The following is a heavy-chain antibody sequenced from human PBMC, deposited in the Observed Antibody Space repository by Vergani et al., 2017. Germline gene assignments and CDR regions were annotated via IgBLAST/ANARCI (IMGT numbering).Heavy chain of an antibody. V-gene: IGHV4-38-2*01. Sequence: QVQLQESGPGLVKPPETLSLTCAASGYSISSGYNWGGSRQPPGKGLEWIGSISHIGSTYYNPSLKSRVTISVDTSKNQFSLKLSSVTAADTAVYYCARRTPSGESDWFAPWGQGTLVTVSS. CDR2: ISHIGST. D-gene: IGHD4-17*01. CDR1: GYSISSGYN. CDR3: ARRTPSGESDWFAP. J-gene: IGHJ5*02.